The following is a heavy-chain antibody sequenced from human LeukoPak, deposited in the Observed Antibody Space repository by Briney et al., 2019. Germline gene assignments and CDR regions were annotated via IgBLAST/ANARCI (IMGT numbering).Heavy chain of an antibody. V-gene: IGHV4-59*01. D-gene: IGHD4-17*01. J-gene: IGHJ6*03. CDR3: ARVGDYYYYYMDV. Sequence: PSQTLSLTCTVSGGSISSYYWSWVRQPPGKGLEWIGYVYSSGSTNYNPSLKSRVTISVDTSKDQFSLNLSSVTAADTAVYYCARVGDYYYYYMDVWGKGTTVTVSS. CDR1: GGSISSYY. CDR2: VYSSGST.